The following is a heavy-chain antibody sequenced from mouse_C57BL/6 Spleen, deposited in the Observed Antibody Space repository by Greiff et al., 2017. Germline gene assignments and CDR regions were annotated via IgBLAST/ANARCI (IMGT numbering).Heavy chain of an antibody. D-gene: IGHD3-3*01. CDR2: ISSGGSYT. CDR3: ARHKGDVGYFDV. CDR1: GFTFSSYG. Sequence: EVQGVESGGDLVKPGGSLKLSCAASGFTFSSYGMSWVRQTPDKRLEWVATISSGGSYTYYPDSVKGRFTISRDNAKNTLYLQMSSLKSEDTAMYYCARHKGDVGYFDVWGTGTTVTVSS. J-gene: IGHJ1*03. V-gene: IGHV5-6*01.